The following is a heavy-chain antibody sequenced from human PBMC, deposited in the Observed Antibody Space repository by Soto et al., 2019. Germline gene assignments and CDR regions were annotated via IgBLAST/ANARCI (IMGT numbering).Heavy chain of an antibody. Sequence: QVQLVESGGGLVQPGRSLRLSCSASGFTFSSYGMHWVRQAPGKGLEWVAVISYDGSNKYDADSVKGRCTVSRANSENTLYMQRNCLRAEDTAVYYCAKEVAVTGPRLGNYSDSWGKGTLVTVSS. CDR1: GFTFSSYG. D-gene: IGHD6-19*01. J-gene: IGHJ4*02. CDR3: AKEVAVTGPRLGNYSDS. V-gene: IGHV3-30*18. CDR2: ISYDGSNK.